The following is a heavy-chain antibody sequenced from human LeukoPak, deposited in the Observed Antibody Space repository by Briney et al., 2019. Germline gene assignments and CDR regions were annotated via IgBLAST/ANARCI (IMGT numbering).Heavy chain of an antibody. J-gene: IGHJ4*02. Sequence: SETLSLTCTVSGGSISGYYWSWIRQPPGKGLEWIGYIHTSGGTNYNPSLKSRVTISVDTSKNQFSLKLSSVTAADTAVYFCARQAHYSASGSWTGFDFWGQGTLVTVSS. V-gene: IGHV4-4*09. CDR3: ARQAHYSASGSWTGFDF. CDR1: GGSISGYY. D-gene: IGHD3-10*01. CDR2: IHTSGGT.